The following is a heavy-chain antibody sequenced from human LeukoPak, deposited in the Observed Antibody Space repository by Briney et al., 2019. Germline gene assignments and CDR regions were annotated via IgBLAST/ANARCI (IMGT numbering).Heavy chain of an antibody. CDR2: IGGRSGGT. CDR3: AKQNGGSYYGWDYFDY. CDR1: GFTFSSYS. J-gene: IGHJ4*02. Sequence: GGSLRLSCAASGFTFSSYSMNWVRQAPGKGLEWVSGIGGRSGGTYYADSVKGRFTISRDNSKNTLYLEMNSLRAEDTAVYYCAKQNGGSYYGWDYFDYWGQGTLVTVSS. D-gene: IGHD1-26*01. V-gene: IGHV3-23*01.